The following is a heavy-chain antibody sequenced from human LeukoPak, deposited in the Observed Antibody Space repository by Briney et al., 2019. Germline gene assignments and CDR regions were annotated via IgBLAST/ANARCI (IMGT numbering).Heavy chain of an antibody. D-gene: IGHD1-1*01. CDR1: GYTLTELS. J-gene: IGHJ5*02. Sequence: ASVKVSCKVSGYTLTELSMHWVRQAPGKGLEWMGGFDPEDGETIYAQKFQGRVTMTEDTSTDTAYMELSSLRSEDTAVYYCATGYADDNWCDPWGQGTLVTVSS. CDR2: FDPEDGET. V-gene: IGHV1-24*01. CDR3: ATGYADDNWCDP.